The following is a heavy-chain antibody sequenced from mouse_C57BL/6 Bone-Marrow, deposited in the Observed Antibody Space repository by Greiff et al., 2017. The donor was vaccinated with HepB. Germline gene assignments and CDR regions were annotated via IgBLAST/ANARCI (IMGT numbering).Heavy chain of an antibody. CDR2: IYPGSGST. J-gene: IGHJ1*03. CDR1: GYTFTSYW. Sequence: QVQLKQPGAELVKPGASVKMSCKASGYTFTSYWITWVKQRPGQGLEWIGDIYPGSGSTNYNEKFKSKATLTVDTSSSTAYMQLSSLTSEDSAVYYCARPYGNYEDFDVWGTGTTVTVSS. V-gene: IGHV1-55*01. D-gene: IGHD2-1*01. CDR3: ARPYGNYEDFDV.